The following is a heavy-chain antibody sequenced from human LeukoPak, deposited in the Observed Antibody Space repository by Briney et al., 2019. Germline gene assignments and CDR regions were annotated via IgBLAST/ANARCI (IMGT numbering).Heavy chain of an antibody. D-gene: IGHD1-14*01. Sequence: SETLSLTCTVSGVSMRGRSFYGGWIRQPPGKGLEWIGSIFYSGSTYYNPSLRSRLTISVDTSRNQFSLDLRSVTAADTAVYYCVTPSGNYQGLYYYYMDVWGKGTAITVS. CDR1: GVSMRGRSFY. V-gene: IGHV4-39*01. CDR3: VTPSGNYQGLYYYYMDV. CDR2: IFYSGST. J-gene: IGHJ6*03.